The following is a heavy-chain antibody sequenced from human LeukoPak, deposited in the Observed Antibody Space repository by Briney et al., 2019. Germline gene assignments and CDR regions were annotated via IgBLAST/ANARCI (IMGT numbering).Heavy chain of an antibody. V-gene: IGHV3-74*01. Sequence: GGSLRLSCAASGFIFRDYWMLWVRRAPGKGLIWVSRIDRDGFPTIYADSVKGRFTVSRNNARNTLYLQMNNLRDDDSAVYYCAASRWRRALDFWGKGSLVTVSS. CDR1: GFIFRDYW. J-gene: IGHJ4*02. D-gene: IGHD6-19*01. CDR3: AASRWRRALDF. CDR2: IDRDGFPT.